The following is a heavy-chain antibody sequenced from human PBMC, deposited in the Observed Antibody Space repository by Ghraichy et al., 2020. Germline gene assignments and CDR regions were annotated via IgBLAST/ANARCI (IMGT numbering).Heavy chain of an antibody. V-gene: IGHV3-23*01. CDR2: ISGSGGST. D-gene: IGHD4-17*01. CDR3: APNPSTDYYYYYYMDV. Sequence: GGSLRLSCAASGFTFSSYAMSWVRQAPGKGLEWVSAISGSGGSTYYADSVKGRFTISRDNSKNTLYLQMNSLRAEDTAVYYCAPNPSTDYYYYYYMDVWGKGTPVTVSS. CDR1: GFTFSSYA. J-gene: IGHJ6*03.